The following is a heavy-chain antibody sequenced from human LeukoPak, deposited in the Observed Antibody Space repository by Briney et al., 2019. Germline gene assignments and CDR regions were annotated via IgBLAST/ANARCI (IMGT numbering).Heavy chain of an antibody. Sequence: GGSLELSCAASGYRFSPYWMSLVRQAPGKGLEWVASISDGGRATYYGDSVRGRFTISRDDARNSLFLQMNGLRADDTAVYYCTRENYVPDSWGQGTLVTVSS. CDR3: TRENYVPDS. J-gene: IGHJ5*02. D-gene: IGHD3-10*02. V-gene: IGHV3-7*03. CDR1: GYRFSPYW. CDR2: ISDGGRAT.